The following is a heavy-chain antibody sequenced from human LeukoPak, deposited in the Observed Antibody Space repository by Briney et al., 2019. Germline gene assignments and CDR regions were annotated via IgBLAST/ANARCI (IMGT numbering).Heavy chain of an antibody. CDR2: INPNSGGT. V-gene: IGHV1-2*02. CDR1: GYTFTGYY. D-gene: IGHD3-9*01. J-gene: IGHJ4*02. Sequence: ASVKVSCKASGYTFTGYYMHWVRRAPGQGLEWMGWINPNSGGTNYAQKFQGRVIMTRDTSISIAYMELSRLRSDDTAAYYCARLPFLTGDDWGQGTLVTVSS. CDR3: ARLPFLTGDD.